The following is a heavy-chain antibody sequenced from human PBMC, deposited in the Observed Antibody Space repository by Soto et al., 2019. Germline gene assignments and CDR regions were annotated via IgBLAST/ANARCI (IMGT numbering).Heavy chain of an antibody. Sequence: QVQLQESGPGLVKPSQTLSLTCTVSGGSISSGDYYWSWIRQPPGKGLEWIGYIYYSGSTYYNPSLKSRVTISVDTSKNQFSLKLSSVTAADTAVYYCARAWIAARREKTEQSDYYYYYGMDVWGQGTTVTVSS. D-gene: IGHD6-13*01. CDR3: ARAWIAARREKTEQSDYYYYYGMDV. V-gene: IGHV4-30-4*01. CDR1: GGSISSGDYY. CDR2: IYYSGST. J-gene: IGHJ6*02.